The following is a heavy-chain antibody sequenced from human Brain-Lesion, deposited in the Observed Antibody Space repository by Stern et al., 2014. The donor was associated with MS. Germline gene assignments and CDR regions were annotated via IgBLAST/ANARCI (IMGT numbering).Heavy chain of an antibody. CDR1: GITFSSYW. J-gene: IGHJ4*02. V-gene: IGHV3-74*02. D-gene: IGHD3/OR15-3a*01. Sequence: DQLVESGGGLVQPGGSLRLSCAASGITFSSYWMHWVRQGPGKGLVWVARINKDGSLRSYADSVKGRLTISRDNAQKTVDLATNSLRGEDTALYYCVPNSENYGLRVWGQGTLVTVSS. CDR3: VPNSENYGLRV. CDR2: INKDGSLR.